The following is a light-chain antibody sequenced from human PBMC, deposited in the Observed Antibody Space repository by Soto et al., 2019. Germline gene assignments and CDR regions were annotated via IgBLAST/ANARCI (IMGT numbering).Light chain of an antibody. Sequence: QPVLTQSSSASASLGSSVKLTCTLSSGHSSYIIAWHQQQPGTAPRYLMKLEGSGSYNKGSGVPDRFSGSSSGADRYLTISNRLFEDEADYYCETWDSNTHTVFGGGTKLTVL. CDR3: ETWDSNTHTV. CDR1: SGHSSYI. J-gene: IGLJ3*02. V-gene: IGLV4-60*02. CDR2: LEGSGSY.